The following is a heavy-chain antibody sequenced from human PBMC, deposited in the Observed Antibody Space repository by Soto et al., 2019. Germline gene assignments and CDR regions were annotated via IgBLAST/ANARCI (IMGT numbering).Heavy chain of an antibody. Sequence: GGSLRLSCAASGFTFDDYAMHWVRQAPGKGLEWASGISWNSGSIGYADSVKGRFTISRDNAKNSLYLQMNSLRAEDTALYYCAKSSGIFGVVIIGYYFDYWGQGTLVTVSS. V-gene: IGHV3-9*01. D-gene: IGHD3-3*01. CDR3: AKSSGIFGVVIIGYYFDY. CDR2: ISWNSGSI. J-gene: IGHJ4*02. CDR1: GFTFDDYA.